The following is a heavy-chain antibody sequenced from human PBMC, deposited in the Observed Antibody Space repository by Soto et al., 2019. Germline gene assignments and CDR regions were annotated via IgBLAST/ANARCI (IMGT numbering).Heavy chain of an antibody. CDR3: ARDGVGATAFFGYFDY. CDR2: IRYDGSNI. V-gene: IGHV3-33*01. J-gene: IGHJ4*02. CDR1: GLIFSGHG. Sequence: GGSLRLSCAASGLIFSGHGMHWVRQAPGKGLQWVAVIRYDGSNIYYADSVKGRFTISRDGSKNTLYLQVNSLRAEDTAVYYCARDGVGATAFFGYFDYWGQGALVTVSS. D-gene: IGHD1-26*01.